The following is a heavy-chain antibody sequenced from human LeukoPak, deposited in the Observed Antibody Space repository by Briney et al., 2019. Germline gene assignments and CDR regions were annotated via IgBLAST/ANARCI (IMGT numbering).Heavy chain of an antibody. CDR2: INHSGST. D-gene: IGHD6-19*01. Sequence: SETLSLTCAVYGGSFSGYYWSWIRQPPGKGLEWIGEINHSGSTNYNPSLKSRVTISVDTSKNQFSLKLSSVTAADTAVYYCARALIAVAGTKEFYFWGQGTLVTVSS. CDR1: GGSFSGYY. CDR3: ARALIAVAGTKEFYF. J-gene: IGHJ4*02. V-gene: IGHV4-34*01.